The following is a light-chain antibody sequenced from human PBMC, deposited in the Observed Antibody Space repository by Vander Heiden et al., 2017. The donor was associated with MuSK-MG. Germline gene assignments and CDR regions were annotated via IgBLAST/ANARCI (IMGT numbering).Light chain of an antibody. V-gene: IGKV4-1*01. CDR1: QSVLYSSNNKNY. CDR3: QQYYSTPPA. Sequence: DIVMTHPPDPLAVSLGERATINCKSSQSVLYSSNNKNYLAWYQQKPGQPPKLLIYWASTRESGVPDRFSGSGSGTDFTLTISSLQAEDVAVYYCQQYYSTPPAFGPGTKVDIK. J-gene: IGKJ3*01. CDR2: WAS.